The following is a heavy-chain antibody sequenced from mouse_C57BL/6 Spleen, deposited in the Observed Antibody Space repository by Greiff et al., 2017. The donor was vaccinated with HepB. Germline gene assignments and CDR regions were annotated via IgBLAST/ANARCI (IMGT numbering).Heavy chain of an antibody. CDR2: ISSGGSYT. V-gene: IGHV5-6*01. J-gene: IGHJ1*03. CDR1: GFTFSSYG. Sequence: EVQLVESGGDLVKPGGSLKLSCAASGFTFSSYGMSWVRQTPDKRLEWVATISSGGSYTYYPDSVKGRFTISRDNAKNTLYLQMSSLKSEDTAMYYCARQGSTMVTTYFDVWGTGTTVTVSS. D-gene: IGHD2-2*01. CDR3: ARQGSTMVTTYFDV.